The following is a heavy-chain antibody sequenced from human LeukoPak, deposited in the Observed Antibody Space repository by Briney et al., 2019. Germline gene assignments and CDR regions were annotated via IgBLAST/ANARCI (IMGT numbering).Heavy chain of an antibody. CDR1: GGSFSGYY. CDR3: ARARARPPRVLIDAFDI. Sequence: SETLSLTCAVYGGSFSGYYWSWIRQPPGKGLEWIGEINHSGSTYYNPSLKSRVTISVDRSKNQFSLKLSSVTAADTAVYYCARARARPPRVLIDAFDIWGQGTMVTVSS. V-gene: IGHV4-34*01. CDR2: INHSGST. J-gene: IGHJ3*02. D-gene: IGHD2-8*01.